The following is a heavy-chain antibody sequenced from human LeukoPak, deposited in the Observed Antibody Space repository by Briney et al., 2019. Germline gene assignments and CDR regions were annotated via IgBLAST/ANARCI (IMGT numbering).Heavy chain of an antibody. D-gene: IGHD2-2*01. Sequence: SETLSLTCTVSGGSISSYYWSWIRQPPGKGLEWIGYIYYGGSTNYNPSLKSRVTISVDTSKNQFSLKLSSVTAADTAVYYCARHTYCSSTSCYYSYYGMDVWGQGTTVTVSS. J-gene: IGHJ6*02. CDR1: GGSISSYY. V-gene: IGHV4-59*08. CDR3: ARHTYCSSTSCYYSYYGMDV. CDR2: IYYGGST.